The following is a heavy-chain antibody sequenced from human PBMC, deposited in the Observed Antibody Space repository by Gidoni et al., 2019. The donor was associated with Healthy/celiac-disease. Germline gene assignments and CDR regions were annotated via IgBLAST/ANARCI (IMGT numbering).Heavy chain of an antibody. Sequence: QVQLQESGPGLVKPSETLSLTCTVAGGSISSYSCSWIRQPPGKGLEWIGYIYYSGSTNYNPSLKSRVTISVDTSKNQFSLKLSSVTAADTAVYYCARDVNYYDSSGYYYAIRAFDIWGQGTMVTVSS. CDR1: GGSISSYS. CDR3: ARDVNYYDSSGYYYAIRAFDI. J-gene: IGHJ3*02. CDR2: IYYSGST. V-gene: IGHV4-59*01. D-gene: IGHD3-22*01.